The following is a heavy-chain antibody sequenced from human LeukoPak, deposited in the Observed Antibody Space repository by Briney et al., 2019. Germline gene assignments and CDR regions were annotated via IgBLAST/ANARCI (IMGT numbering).Heavy chain of an antibody. V-gene: IGHV3-74*03. CDR1: GFTFSSYW. CDR2: INRDGGST. J-gene: IGHJ4*02. Sequence: GGSLRLSCAASGFTFSSYWMHWVRQAPGKGLVWVSRINRDGGSTTNADSVKGRFTISRDNAKNTLYLQMNSLRAEDAAVYYCAREGGYSSSGLDYWGQGTLVTVSS. CDR3: AREGGYSSSGLDY. D-gene: IGHD6-6*01.